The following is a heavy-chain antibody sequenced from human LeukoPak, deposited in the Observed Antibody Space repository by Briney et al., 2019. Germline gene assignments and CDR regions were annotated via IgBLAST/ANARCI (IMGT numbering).Heavy chain of an antibody. CDR2: FNPSGSST. D-gene: IGHD1-26*01. CDR1: GYTFTSFY. CDR3: ARAGENYYDFYY. V-gene: IGHV1-46*01. Sequence: GASVKVSCKASGYTFTSFYMHWVRQAPGQGPEWMGIFNPSGSSTTYAQKFQGRVTMTRDTSTSIVYMELSSLGSEDTAVYYCARAGENYYDFYYWGQGTLVTVSS. J-gene: IGHJ4*02.